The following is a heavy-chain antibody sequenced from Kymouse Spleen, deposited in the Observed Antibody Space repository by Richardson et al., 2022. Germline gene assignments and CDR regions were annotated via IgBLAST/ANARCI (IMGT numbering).Heavy chain of an antibody. Sequence: QLQLQESGPGLVKPSETLSLTCTVSGGSISSSSYYWGWIRQPPGKGLEWIGSIYYSGSTYYNPSLKSRVTISVDTSKNQFSLKLSSVTAADTAVYYCARESDILTGYYRYFDYWGQGTLVTVSS. V-gene: IGHV4-39*01. J-gene: IGHJ4*02. D-gene: IGHD3-9*01. CDR1: GGSISSSSYY. CDR2: IYYSGST. CDR3: ARESDILTGYYRYFDY.